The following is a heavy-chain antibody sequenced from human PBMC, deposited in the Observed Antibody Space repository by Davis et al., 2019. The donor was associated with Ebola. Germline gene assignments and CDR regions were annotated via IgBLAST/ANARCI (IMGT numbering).Heavy chain of an antibody. D-gene: IGHD3-3*01. CDR1: GFIFRNYA. CDR3: ARAGFDEVLDY. V-gene: IGHV3-30*04. CDR2: VSHSERER. J-gene: IGHJ4*02. Sequence: PGGSLRLSCAASGFIFRNYAMHWVRQAPGKGLEWVAVVSHSERERFYAGSVKGRFTISRDNSENTLYLQMNSLTADDPSVYYCARAGFDEVLDYWGQGTPVTVSS.